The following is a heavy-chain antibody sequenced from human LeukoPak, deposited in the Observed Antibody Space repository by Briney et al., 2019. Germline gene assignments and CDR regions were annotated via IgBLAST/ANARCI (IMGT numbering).Heavy chain of an antibody. CDR3: AKDEDEYYYDSSGFDY. V-gene: IGHV3-30*02. CDR2: IRYDGSNK. CDR1: GFTFSSYG. Sequence: GGSLRLSCAASGFTFSSYGMHWVRQAPGKGLEWVAFIRYDGSNKYYADSVKGRFTISRDNSKNTLYLQMNSLRAEDTAVYYCAKDEDEYYYDSSGFDYWGQGTLVTVSS. J-gene: IGHJ4*02. D-gene: IGHD3-22*01.